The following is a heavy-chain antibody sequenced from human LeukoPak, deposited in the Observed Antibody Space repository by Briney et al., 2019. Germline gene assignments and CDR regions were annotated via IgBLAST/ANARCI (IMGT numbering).Heavy chain of an antibody. CDR3: ARVSLSGNYPIDY. CDR2: IIPIFGTA. CDR1: GATFSSYA. D-gene: IGHD3-22*01. V-gene: IGHV1-69*13. J-gene: IGHJ4*02. Sequence: SVKVSCKASGATFSSYAISWVRQAPGQGLEWMGGIIPIFGTANYAQKFQGRVTITADESTSTAYMELSSLRSEDTAVYYCARVSLSGNYPIDYWGQGTLVTVSS.